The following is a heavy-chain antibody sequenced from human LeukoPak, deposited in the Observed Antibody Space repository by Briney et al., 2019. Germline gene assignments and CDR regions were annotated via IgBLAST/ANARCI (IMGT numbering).Heavy chain of an antibody. J-gene: IGHJ4*02. V-gene: IGHV4-4*07. Sequence: SETLSLTCTVSGASISSYYWSWIRQPAGKGLEWIGSIYYSGSTYYNPSLKSRVTISVDTSKNQFSLKLSSVTAADTAVYYCARDPFFGYDILAGYYPFDYWGQGTLVTVSS. D-gene: IGHD3-9*01. CDR3: ARDPFFGYDILAGYYPFDY. CDR2: IYYSGST. CDR1: GASISSYY.